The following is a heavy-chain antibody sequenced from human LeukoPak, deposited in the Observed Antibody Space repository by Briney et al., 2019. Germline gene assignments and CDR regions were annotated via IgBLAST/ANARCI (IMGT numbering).Heavy chain of an antibody. J-gene: IGHJ4*02. Sequence: GGSLRLSCAASGFTFSTYNMNWVRQAPGKGLEWVSSITTSSAYMYYADSVKGRFTISRDNAKNSLYPQMNNLRAEDTGVYYCARDPGKDDYWGQGTLVTVSS. V-gene: IGHV3-21*01. CDR2: ITTSSAYM. CDR1: GFTFSTYN. CDR3: ARDPGKDDY.